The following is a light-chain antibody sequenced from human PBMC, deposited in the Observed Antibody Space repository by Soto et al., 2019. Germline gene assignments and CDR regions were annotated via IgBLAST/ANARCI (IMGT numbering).Light chain of an antibody. CDR1: PSVSSN. Sequence: EIVMTKSPALLSVSPGERATLSCRASPSVSSNLAWYQQKPGQAPRLLIYGTYTRATFIPAMFSGSGSGTDFTLTISSLQSEDFAGYYCHQHNNWPPMYTFGQGTKLEIK. CDR3: HQHNNWPPMYT. CDR2: GTY. J-gene: IGKJ2*01. V-gene: IGKV3-15*01.